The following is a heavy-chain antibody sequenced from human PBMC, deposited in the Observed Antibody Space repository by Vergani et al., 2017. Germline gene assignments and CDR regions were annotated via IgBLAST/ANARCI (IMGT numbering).Heavy chain of an antibody. CDR3: ARRPAAIGRYWFDP. V-gene: IGHV4-59*01. Sequence: QVQLQESGPGLVKPSETLSLTCTVSGGSISSYYWSWIRQPPGKGLEWIWYIYYSGSTNYNPVLKSRVTISVDTSKNQFSLNLSSVTAADTAVYYCARRPAAIGRYWFDPWGQGTLVTVSS. D-gene: IGHD2-2*02. CDR1: GGSISSYY. CDR2: IYYSGST. J-gene: IGHJ5*02.